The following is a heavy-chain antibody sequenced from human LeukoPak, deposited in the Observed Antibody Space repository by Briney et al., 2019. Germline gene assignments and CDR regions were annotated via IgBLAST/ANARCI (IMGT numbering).Heavy chain of an antibody. J-gene: IGHJ4*02. V-gene: IGHV4-31*09. CDR3: GRSLSSAWYYFAY. D-gene: IGHD6-19*01. CDR2: IYYSEST. CDR1: GGSISSGGYY. Sequence: SQTLSLTCTVSGGSISSGGYYWSWIRQHPGKGLEWIGYIYYSESTYYNPSLNSRVTISVDTSKNQFSLRLSSVTATDTAVYYCGRSLSSAWYYFAYWGQGTLVTVSS.